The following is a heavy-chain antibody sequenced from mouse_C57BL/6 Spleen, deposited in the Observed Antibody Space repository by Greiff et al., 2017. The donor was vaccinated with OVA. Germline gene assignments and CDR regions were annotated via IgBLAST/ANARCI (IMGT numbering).Heavy chain of an antibody. D-gene: IGHD2-2*01. CDR1: GFTFSSYA. CDR2: ISDGGSYT. Sequence: VQLQESGGGLVKPGGSLKLSCAASGFTFSSYAMSWVRQTPEKRLEWVATISDGGSYTYYPDNVKGRFTISRDNAKNNLYLQMSHLKSEDTAMYYCAREGGYDEAMDDWGQGTSVTVSS. V-gene: IGHV5-4*01. CDR3: AREGGYDEAMDD. J-gene: IGHJ4*01.